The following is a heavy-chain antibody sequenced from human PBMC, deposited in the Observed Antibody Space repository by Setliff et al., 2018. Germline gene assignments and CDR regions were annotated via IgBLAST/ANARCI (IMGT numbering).Heavy chain of an antibody. Sequence: PGGSLRLSCAASGFTFSSYWMHWVRQAPGKGLVWVSRINSDGSSTSYADSMKGRLTISRDNSKNSVFLQMNSLRVEDTAVYYCARVHYETSTYSPTLFDHWGQGALVTVSS. CDR2: INSDGSST. J-gene: IGHJ4*02. V-gene: IGHV3-74*01. CDR1: GFTFSSYW. CDR3: ARVHYETSTYSPTLFDH. D-gene: IGHD3-22*01.